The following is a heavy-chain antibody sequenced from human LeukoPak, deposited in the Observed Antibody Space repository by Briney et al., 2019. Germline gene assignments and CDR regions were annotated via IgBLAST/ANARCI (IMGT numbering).Heavy chain of an antibody. V-gene: IGHV3-7*03. CDR3: ARGGNYDILTGYIFDY. CDR2: IKHDGGDK. Sequence: GGSLRLSCAASGFTFSNYWMSWVRQAPGKGLEWVANIKHDGGDKHYVDSVKGRFTIARDSAKNSLNLQMNSLRAEDTAVYYCARGGNYDILTGYIFDYWGQGTLVTVSS. CDR1: GFTFSNYW. J-gene: IGHJ4*02. D-gene: IGHD3-9*01.